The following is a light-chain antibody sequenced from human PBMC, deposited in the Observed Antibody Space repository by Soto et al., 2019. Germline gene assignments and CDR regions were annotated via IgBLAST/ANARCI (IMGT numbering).Light chain of an antibody. CDR1: QSVLYSSNNKNY. V-gene: IGKV4-1*01. CDR2: WAS. J-gene: IGKJ4*01. Sequence: DIVITQYPDSLAVSLGERATINCKSSQSVLYSSNNKNYLAWYQQKPGQPPKLLIYWASTRESGVPDRFSGSGSGTDFTLTISSLQAEDVAVYYCQQYYSTPTFGGGTKVEIK. CDR3: QQYYSTPT.